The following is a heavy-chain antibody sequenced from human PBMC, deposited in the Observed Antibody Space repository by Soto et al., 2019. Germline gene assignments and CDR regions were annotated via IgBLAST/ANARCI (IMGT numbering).Heavy chain of an antibody. J-gene: IGHJ6*02. CDR3: ARAQGGSSSLDIYYYYYYGMDG. D-gene: IGHD2-15*01. Sequence: QVQLVQSGAEVKKPGSSVKVSCKAPGGTFSSYAISWVRQAPGQGLEWMGGVIPIFGTAKYAQKFQGRVTITADESTSTGYMELRSLRSEDTAVYYCARAQGGSSSLDIYYYYYYGMDGWGQGNTVTVSS. CDR1: GGTFSSYA. V-gene: IGHV1-69*01. CDR2: VIPIFGTA.